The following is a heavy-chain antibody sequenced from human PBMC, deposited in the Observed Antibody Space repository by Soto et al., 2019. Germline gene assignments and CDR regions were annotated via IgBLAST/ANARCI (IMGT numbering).Heavy chain of an antibody. CDR2: ISTYSGDT. Sequence: ASVKVSCKASGYTFFTYDISWVRQAPGQGLEWMGWISTYSGDTKYAQKFQGRVTMTTDTSTTTAYLELGSLRSDDTAVYCARHHATTTSENWFDPSGQGPLVTVYS. J-gene: IGHJ5*02. CDR1: GYTFFTYD. CDR3: ARHHATTTSENWFDP. D-gene: IGHD1-26*01. V-gene: IGHV1-18*01.